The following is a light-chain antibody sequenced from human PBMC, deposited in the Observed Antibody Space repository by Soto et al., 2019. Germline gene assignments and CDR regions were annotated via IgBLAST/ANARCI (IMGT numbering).Light chain of an antibody. Sequence: EIVLTQSPGTLSLSPGERATLSCRASQSVSSNYVTWYQQKPGQAPRLLIYVASSRATGIPDRFSGSGSGTDFTLTISRLEPEDFAVYYCQQYGSSLWTLGQGTKVYLK. CDR2: VAS. CDR3: QQYGSSLWT. V-gene: IGKV3-20*01. J-gene: IGKJ1*01. CDR1: QSVSSNY.